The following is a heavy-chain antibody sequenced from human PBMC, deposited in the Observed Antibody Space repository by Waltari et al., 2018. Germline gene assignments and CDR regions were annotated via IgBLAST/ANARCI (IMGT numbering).Heavy chain of an antibody. CDR3: AKGPAARTNWFDP. V-gene: IGHV3-23*01. CDR2: IGSSGRKT. D-gene: IGHD2-2*01. CDR1: GFTFSSYD. Sequence: EVQLLESGGGLVQPGGSLRLSCAASGFTFSSYDMSWVRQAPGKGLEWVSVIGSSGRKTYYADSVKGRFTIARDDSKNTLYLQMNSLRAEDTAVYYCAKGPAARTNWFDPWGQGTLVTVSS. J-gene: IGHJ5*02.